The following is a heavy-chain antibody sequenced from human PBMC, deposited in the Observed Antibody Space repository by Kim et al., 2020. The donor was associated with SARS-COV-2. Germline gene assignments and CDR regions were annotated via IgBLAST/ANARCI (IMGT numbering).Heavy chain of an antibody. J-gene: IGHJ5*01. CDR1: GGSISSSNYY. CDR3: ARPLAYSDILACYYNW. Sequence: SETLSLTCTVSGGSISSSNYYWGWIRQPPGQGLEGIGSIYYSGSTYSNPSLKTLFTISVDTSKNQFSLNLSAVTAADTAGYYCARPLAYSDILACYYNW. V-gene: IGHV4-39*01. D-gene: IGHD3-9*01. CDR2: IYYSGST.